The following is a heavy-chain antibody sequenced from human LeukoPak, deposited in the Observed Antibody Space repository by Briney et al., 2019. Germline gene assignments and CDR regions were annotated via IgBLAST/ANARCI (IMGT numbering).Heavy chain of an antibody. D-gene: IGHD2-15*01. CDR3: ARGDVVVVVAATGGAPFDY. J-gene: IGHJ4*02. V-gene: IGHV4-39*07. Sequence: SETLSLTCTVSGGSISSSSYYWGWIRQPPGKGLERIGSIYYSGSTYYNPSLKSRVTISVDTSKNQFSLKLSSVTAADTAVYYCARGDVVVVVAATGGAPFDYWGQGTLVTVSS. CDR1: GGSISSSSYY. CDR2: IYYSGST.